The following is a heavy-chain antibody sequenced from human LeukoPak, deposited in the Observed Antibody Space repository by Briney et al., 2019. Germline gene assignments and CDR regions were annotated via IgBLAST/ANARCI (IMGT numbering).Heavy chain of an antibody. CDR2: IIPIFGTA. J-gene: IGHJ4*02. CDR1: GGTFCSYA. V-gene: IGHV1-69*13. D-gene: IGHD6-6*01. Sequence: ASVKVSCKASGGTFCSYAISWVRQAPGQGLEWMGGIIPIFGTANYAQKFQGRVTITADESTSTAYMELSSLRSEDTAVYYCARGRREYSSTGDFDYWGQGTLVTVSS. CDR3: ARGRREYSSTGDFDY.